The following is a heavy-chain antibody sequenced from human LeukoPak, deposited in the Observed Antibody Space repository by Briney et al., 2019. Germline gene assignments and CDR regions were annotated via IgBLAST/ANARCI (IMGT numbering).Heavy chain of an antibody. Sequence: SETLSLTCTVSGGSISSSSYYWGWIRQPPGKGLEWIGSIYYSGSTYYNPSLKSRVTISVDTSKNQFSLKLSSVTAADTAVYYCARELITNKLDAFGIWGQGTMVTVSS. CDR1: GGSISSSSYY. D-gene: IGHD1-14*01. J-gene: IGHJ3*02. V-gene: IGHV4-39*07. CDR2: IYYSGST. CDR3: ARELITNKLDAFGI.